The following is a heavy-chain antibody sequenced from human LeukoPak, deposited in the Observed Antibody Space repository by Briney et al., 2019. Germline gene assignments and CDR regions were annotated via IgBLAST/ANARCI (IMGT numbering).Heavy chain of an antibody. CDR3: ARKGAGTVDY. CDR1: GGSISSSSYY. V-gene: IGHV4-39*07. CDR2: IYYSGST. D-gene: IGHD1-1*01. Sequence: PSETLSLTCTVSGGSISSSSYYWGWIRQPPGKGLEWIGSIYYSGSTYYNPSLKSRVTISVDTSKNQFSLKLSSVTAADTAVYFCARKGAGTVDYWGQGTLVTVSS. J-gene: IGHJ4*02.